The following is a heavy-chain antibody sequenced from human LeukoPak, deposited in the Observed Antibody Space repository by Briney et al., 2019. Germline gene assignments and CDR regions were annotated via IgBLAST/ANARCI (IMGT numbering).Heavy chain of an antibody. D-gene: IGHD3-10*01. V-gene: IGHV4-4*07. Sequence: SETLSLTCTVSGGSISSYYWSWIRQPAGKGLEWIGRIYTSGSTNYNPSLKSRVTMSVDTSKNQFSLNLTSVTAADTAVYYCAREYGSGSEFDPWGQGTLVTVSS. CDR2: IYTSGST. CDR1: GGSISSYY. J-gene: IGHJ5*02. CDR3: AREYGSGSEFDP.